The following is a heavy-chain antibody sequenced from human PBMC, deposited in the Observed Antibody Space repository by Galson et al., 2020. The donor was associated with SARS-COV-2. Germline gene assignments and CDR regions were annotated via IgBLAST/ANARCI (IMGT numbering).Heavy chain of an antibody. D-gene: IGHD3-10*01. J-gene: IGHJ5*02. CDR3: ARSGYYYGSGSYGWFDP. Sequence: SETLSLTCTVSGGSISSYYWSWIRQPPGKGLEWIGYIYYGGSTNYNPSLKSRVTISVDTSKNQFSLKLSSVTAADTAVYYCARSGYYYGSGSYGWFDPWGQGTLVTVSS. CDR1: GGSISSYY. CDR2: IYYGGST. V-gene: IGHV4-59*01.